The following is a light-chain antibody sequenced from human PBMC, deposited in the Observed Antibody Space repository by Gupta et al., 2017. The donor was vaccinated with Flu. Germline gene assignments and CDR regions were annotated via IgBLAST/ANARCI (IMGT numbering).Light chain of an antibody. CDR2: EGT. J-gene: IGLJ3*02. CDR3: CSYAGSSFWV. V-gene: IGLV2-23*01. CDR1: RIDVATFRF. Sequence: ALTQPASPSGSPSLTITISFTATRIDVATFRFVSWYQQHPGKVPKLMIYEGTKRPAGVANRFSGSKSGNTASLTISGLQAEDEGDYYCCSYAGSSFWVFGGGTKVTVL.